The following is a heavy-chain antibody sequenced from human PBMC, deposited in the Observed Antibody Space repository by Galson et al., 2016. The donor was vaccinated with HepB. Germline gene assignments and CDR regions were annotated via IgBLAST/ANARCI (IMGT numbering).Heavy chain of an antibody. CDR1: GDSTSSGSYY. V-gene: IGHV4-61*09. CDR3: ARGITPFLRFGP. Sequence: TLSLTCAVSGDSTSSGSYYWSWIRRPAGEGLEWIGHISTSGRTKYNPSLKDRVTISLDTSKNQFSLSLNSVTAADTAVYYCARGITPFLRFGPWGQGTLVTVSS. CDR2: ISTSGRT. J-gene: IGHJ5*02.